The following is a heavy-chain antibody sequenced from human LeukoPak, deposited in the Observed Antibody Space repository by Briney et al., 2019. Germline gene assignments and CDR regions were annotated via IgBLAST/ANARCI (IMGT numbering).Heavy chain of an antibody. CDR1: GDSISGYYSGYY. CDR2: IYYSGST. D-gene: IGHD3-16*01. CDR3: ARDRSLGIIDY. V-gene: IGHV4-61*03. J-gene: IGHJ4*02. Sequence: SETLSLTCIVSGDSISGYYSGYYWSWIRQPPGKGLEWIGYIYYSGSTNYNPSLKSRATISVDASKNHFSLKVTSVTAADTAVYYCARDRSLGIIDYWGQGTLVTVSS.